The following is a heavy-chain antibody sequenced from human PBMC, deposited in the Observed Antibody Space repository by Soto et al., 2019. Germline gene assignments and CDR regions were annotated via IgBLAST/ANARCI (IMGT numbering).Heavy chain of an antibody. CDR2: ISSSSSTI. CDR3: ARDGLTKYYYYGMDV. Sequence: PGGSLRLFCAASGFTFSSYSMNWVRQAPGKGLEWVSYISSSSSTIYYADSVKGRFTISRDNAKNSLYLQMNSLRDEDTAVYYCARDGLTKYYYYGMDVWGQGTTVTVSS. CDR1: GFTFSSYS. J-gene: IGHJ6*02. D-gene: IGHD3-9*01. V-gene: IGHV3-48*02.